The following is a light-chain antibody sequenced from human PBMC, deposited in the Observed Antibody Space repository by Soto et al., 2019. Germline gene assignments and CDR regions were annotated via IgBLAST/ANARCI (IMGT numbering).Light chain of an antibody. CDR3: QQYNSHSET. J-gene: IGKJ1*01. CDR1: QSISSW. V-gene: IGKV1-5*03. Sequence: DIQMTQSPSTLSASVGDRVTNTCRTSQSISSWLAWYQQKPGKAPKLLIHQASSLASGVPSRFSGGGSGTEFTLTINSLQADDFATYYCQQYNSHSETFGQGTKVEIK. CDR2: QAS.